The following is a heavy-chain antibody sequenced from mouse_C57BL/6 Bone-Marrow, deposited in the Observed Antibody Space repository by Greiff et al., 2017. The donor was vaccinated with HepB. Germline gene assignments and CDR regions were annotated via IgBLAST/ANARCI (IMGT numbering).Heavy chain of an antibody. CDR1: GYSITSGYY. V-gene: IGHV3-6*01. J-gene: IGHJ2*01. CDR3: ARGEDLIYYYGSSLDY. D-gene: IGHD1-1*01. Sequence: VQLQQSGPGLVKPSPSLSLTCSVTGYSITSGYYWNWIRQFPGNKLEWMGYISYDGSNNYNPSLKNRISITRDTSKNQFFLKLNSVTTEDTATYYCARGEDLIYYYGSSLDYWGQGTPLTVSS. CDR2: ISYDGSN.